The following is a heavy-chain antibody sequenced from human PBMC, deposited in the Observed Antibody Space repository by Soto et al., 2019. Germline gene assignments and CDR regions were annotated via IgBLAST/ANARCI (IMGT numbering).Heavy chain of an antibody. V-gene: IGHV4-4*02. D-gene: IGHD2-2*01. J-gene: IGHJ4*02. CDR1: GGSITSSNW. Sequence: QVQLQESGPGLVKPSGTLSLTCAVSGGSITSSNWWSWVRQPPGKGLEWIGEIYHSGNTNYNPSXESRVTIAIDXXKXQWXLKLSSVTAADTAVYYCASRRGSCIGTSCYGVSGYWGQGALVTVSS. CDR3: ASRRGSCIGTSCYGVSGY. CDR2: IYHSGNT.